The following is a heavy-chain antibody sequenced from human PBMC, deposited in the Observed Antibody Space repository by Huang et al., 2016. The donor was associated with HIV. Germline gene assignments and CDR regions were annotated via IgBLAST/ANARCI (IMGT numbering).Heavy chain of an antibody. CDR2: IYYRGDS. J-gene: IGHJ6*03. Sequence: QLQLQESGPGPVKPSATLSLTCSVSGGSISGSRYYWGWFRQPPGKGLEWIGSIYYRGDSHYSPSLKSRGTISVDTSKNQFSLKWSSVTAADTAVYYCARGQSGPSQWLASLGNYYYYMDVWGKGTTVTVSS. CDR1: GGSISGSRYY. D-gene: IGHD6-19*01. V-gene: IGHV4-39*01. CDR3: ARGQSGPSQWLASLGNYYYYMDV.